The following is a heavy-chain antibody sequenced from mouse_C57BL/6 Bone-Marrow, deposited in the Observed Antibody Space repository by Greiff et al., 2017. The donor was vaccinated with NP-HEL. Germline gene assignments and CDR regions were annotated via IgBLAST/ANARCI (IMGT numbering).Heavy chain of an antibody. CDR3: VSPYYSNLAWFAY. D-gene: IGHD2-5*01. J-gene: IGHJ3*01. CDR2: IRSKSNNYAT. V-gene: IGHV10-1*01. Sequence: EVMLVESGGGLVQPKGSLKLSCAASGFSFNTYAMNWVRQAPGKGLEWVARIRSKSNNYATYYADSVKDRFTISRDDSESMLYLQMNNLKTEDTAMYYCVSPYYSNLAWFAYWGQGTLVTVSA. CDR1: GFSFNTYA.